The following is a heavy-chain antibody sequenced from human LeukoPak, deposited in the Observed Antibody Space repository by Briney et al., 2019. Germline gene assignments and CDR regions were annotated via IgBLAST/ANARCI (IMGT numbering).Heavy chain of an antibody. Sequence: GGSLRLSCAAPGFTFSVYWMSWVRQAPGKGLEWVANINQDGSEKFYVDSVKGRFTISRDNARNSLYLQMNSLRVEDTAVYYCVRADFWGQGTLVTVSS. CDR2: INQDGSEK. CDR3: VRADF. V-gene: IGHV3-7*01. CDR1: GFTFSVYW. J-gene: IGHJ4*02.